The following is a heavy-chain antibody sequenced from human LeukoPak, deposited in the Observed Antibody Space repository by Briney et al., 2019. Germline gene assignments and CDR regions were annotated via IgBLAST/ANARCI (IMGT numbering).Heavy chain of an antibody. D-gene: IGHD3-16*01. V-gene: IGHV3-33*08. J-gene: IGHJ4*02. Sequence: PGGSLRLSCAASGFTFSSYAMHWVRQAPGKGLEWVAVIWYDGSNKYYADSVKGRFTISRDNSKNTLYLQMNSLRAEDTAVYYCARGRKGGKFDYWGQGTLVTVSS. CDR1: GFTFSSYA. CDR3: ARGRKGGKFDY. CDR2: IWYDGSNK.